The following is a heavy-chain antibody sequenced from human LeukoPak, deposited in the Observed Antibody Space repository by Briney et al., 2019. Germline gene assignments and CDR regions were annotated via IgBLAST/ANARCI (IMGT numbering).Heavy chain of an antibody. CDR1: GGSISSYY. V-gene: IGHV4-59*01. CDR2: IYYSGST. D-gene: IGHD6-19*01. Sequence: SETLSLTCTVSGGSISSYYWSWIRQPPGKGLEWIGYIYYSGSTNYNPSLKSRVAISVDTSKNQFSLKLSSVTAADTAAYYCARDGVAGTHYMDVWGKGTTVTVSS. CDR3: ARDGVAGTHYMDV. J-gene: IGHJ6*03.